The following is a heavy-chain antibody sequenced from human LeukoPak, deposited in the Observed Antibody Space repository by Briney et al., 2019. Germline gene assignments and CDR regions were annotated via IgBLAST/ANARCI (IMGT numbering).Heavy chain of an antibody. CDR2: IHYSGST. CDR3: ARVRCSGGSCPYYYYYYYMDV. J-gene: IGHJ6*03. Sequence: PSETLSLTCTVSGGSISSSSYYWAWIRQPPGKGLEWIGSIHYSGSTYYNPSLQSRVTISIDTSKNQFSLKLRFVTAADTAVYYRARVRCSGGSCPYYYYYYYMDVWGKGTTVTVSS. D-gene: IGHD2-15*01. V-gene: IGHV4-39*07. CDR1: GGSISSSSYY.